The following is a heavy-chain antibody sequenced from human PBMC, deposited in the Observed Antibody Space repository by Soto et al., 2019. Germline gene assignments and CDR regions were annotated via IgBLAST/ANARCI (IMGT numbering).Heavy chain of an antibody. CDR3: ARDNVDTSMFPYYYGMDV. CDR1: GGTFSIYG. CDR2: IIPMFGTA. Sequence: SVKVSCKASGGTFSIYGIAWVRQAPGQGLEWMGGIIPMFGTANYAQKFQGRVTITADESTSTAYMDLSSLRSEDTAVYYCARDNVDTSMFPYYYGMDVWGQGTTVTVSS. D-gene: IGHD5-18*01. V-gene: IGHV1-69*13. J-gene: IGHJ6*02.